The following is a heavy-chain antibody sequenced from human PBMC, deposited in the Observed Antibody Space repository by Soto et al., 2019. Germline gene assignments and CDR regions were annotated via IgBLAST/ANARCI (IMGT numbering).Heavy chain of an antibody. Sequence: GGSLRLSCAASGFMFTNYAMNWVRQAPGKGLEWVSTLSTTVGTTYYADSVEGRFTISRDSSKNTLYLQMNSLRAEDTAVYYCAKAVGGINRYFFDYWGQGALVTVSS. CDR3: AKAVGGINRYFFDY. CDR2: LSTTVGTT. V-gene: IGHV3-23*01. CDR1: GFMFTNYA. J-gene: IGHJ4*02. D-gene: IGHD3-10*01.